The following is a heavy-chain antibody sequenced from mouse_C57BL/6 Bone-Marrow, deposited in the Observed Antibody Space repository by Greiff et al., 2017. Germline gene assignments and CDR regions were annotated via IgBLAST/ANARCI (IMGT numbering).Heavy chain of an antibody. Sequence: EVKLVESGGGLVKPGGSLKLSCAASGFTFSSYTMSWVRQTPEKRLEWVATISGGGGNTYYPDSVKGRFTISRDNAKNTLYLKMSSLRSEDTALYYCARHEDYGNFHWYFDVWGTGTTVTVSS. V-gene: IGHV5-9*01. CDR1: GFTFSSYT. CDR2: ISGGGGNT. J-gene: IGHJ1*03. D-gene: IGHD2-1*01. CDR3: ARHEDYGNFHWYFDV.